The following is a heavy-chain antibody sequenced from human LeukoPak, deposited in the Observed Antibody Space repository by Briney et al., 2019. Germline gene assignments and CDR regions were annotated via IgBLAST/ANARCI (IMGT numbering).Heavy chain of an antibody. J-gene: IGHJ4*02. CDR2: IIPIFGTA. V-gene: IGHV1-69*05. CDR1: GGTFSSYA. Sequence: SVKVSCKASGGTFSSYAISWVRQAPGQGLEWMGGIIPIFGTANYAQKFQGRVTMTRNTSISTAYMELSSLRSEDTAVYYCARGLSGATIVYWGQGTLVTVSS. D-gene: IGHD1-26*01. CDR3: ARGLSGATIVY.